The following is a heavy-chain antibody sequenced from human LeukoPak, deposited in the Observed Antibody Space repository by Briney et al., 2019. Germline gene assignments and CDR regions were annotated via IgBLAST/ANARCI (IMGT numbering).Heavy chain of an antibody. CDR2: IRSDRYGGTS. V-gene: IGHV3-49*04. CDR3: TRTSSSPAALYYYYMDV. D-gene: IGHD6-6*01. J-gene: IGHJ6*03. Sequence: PGGSLRLSCTASGFTFVDHPLNCVRQAPGKGLEWVGLIRSDRYGGTSEYVASVNGRFSISRDDSRNILYLEMNSLRNEDTAVYFCTRTSSSPAALYYYYMDVWGKGIPVTVSS. CDR1: GFTFVDHP.